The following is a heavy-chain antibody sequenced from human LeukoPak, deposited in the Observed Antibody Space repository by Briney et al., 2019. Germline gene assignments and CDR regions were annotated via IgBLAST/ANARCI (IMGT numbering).Heavy chain of an antibody. CDR2: ISADNGNT. V-gene: IGHV1-18*01. Sequence: ASVKVSCKASGYTFTSYGISWVRQAPGQGLEWMGWISADNGNTNYAQKLQGRVTMTTDTSTSTAYMELRSLRSDDTAVYYCARTPSPRGYSGYDFTAVDYWGQGTLVTVSS. CDR1: GYTFTSYG. CDR3: ARTPSPRGYSGYDFTAVDY. J-gene: IGHJ4*02. D-gene: IGHD5-12*01.